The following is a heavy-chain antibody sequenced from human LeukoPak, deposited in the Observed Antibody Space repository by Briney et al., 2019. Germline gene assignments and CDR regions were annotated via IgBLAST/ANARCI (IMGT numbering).Heavy chain of an antibody. Sequence: SETLSLTCTVSGGSISSSSYYWGWIRQPPGKGLEWIGSIYYSGRTYYTPPLKSRVTISVDTSKNQFSLKLSSVTAADTAVYYCGRVRLRYYFDYWGQGTLVTVSS. CDR2: IYYSGRT. CDR3: GRVRLRYYFDY. V-gene: IGHV4-39*01. J-gene: IGHJ4*02. CDR1: GGSISSSSYY. D-gene: IGHD3-10*01.